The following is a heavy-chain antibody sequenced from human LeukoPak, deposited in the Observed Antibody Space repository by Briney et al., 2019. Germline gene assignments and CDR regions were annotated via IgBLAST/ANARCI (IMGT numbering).Heavy chain of an antibody. J-gene: IGHJ6*02. CDR2: ISSSSSYI. D-gene: IGHD2-21*02. Sequence: GGSLRLSCAASGFTFSSYSMNWVRQAPGKGLEWVSSISSSSSYIYYAYSVNGRFTISRDNAKNSLYLRMNSLTAEDTAVYYCARWRGDFYCYYGMDVWGQGTTVTVSS. CDR3: ARWRGDFYCYYGMDV. V-gene: IGHV3-21*01. CDR1: GFTFSSYS.